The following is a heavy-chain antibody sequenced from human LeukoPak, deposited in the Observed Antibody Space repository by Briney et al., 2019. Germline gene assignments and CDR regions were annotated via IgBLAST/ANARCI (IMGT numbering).Heavy chain of an antibody. CDR1: GLTFSSHA. D-gene: IGHD6-13*01. Sequence: GGSLRLSCAASGLTFSSHAMHWVRQAPGKGLEWVAVISYDGSNKYYADSVKGRFTISRDNSKNTLYLQMNSLRAEDTAVYYCARGVSSWFDVYFDYWGQGTLVTVSS. J-gene: IGHJ4*02. CDR2: ISYDGSNK. CDR3: ARGVSSWFDVYFDY. V-gene: IGHV3-30*04.